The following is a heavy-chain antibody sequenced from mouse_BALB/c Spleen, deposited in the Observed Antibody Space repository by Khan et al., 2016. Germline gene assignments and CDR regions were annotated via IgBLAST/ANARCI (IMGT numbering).Heavy chain of an antibody. CDR1: GFNIKDYY. D-gene: IGHD1-1*01. CDR2: IDPENGNT. V-gene: IGHV14-1*02. Sequence: VQLQQSGAELVRPGALVKLSCKASGFNIKDYYMHWVKQRPEQGLEWIGWIDPENGNTTYDPKFQGKASITADTSSNTAYLQLSSLTSEDTAVYYCALYYYGSSEYYFDYWGQGTTLTVSS. J-gene: IGHJ2*01. CDR3: ALYYYGSSEYYFDY.